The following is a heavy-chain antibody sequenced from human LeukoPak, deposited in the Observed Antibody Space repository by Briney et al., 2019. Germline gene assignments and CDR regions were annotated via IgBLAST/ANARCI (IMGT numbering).Heavy chain of an antibody. CDR3: AKSVGSSWPYQLDY. D-gene: IGHD6-13*01. CDR1: GFTFDDYA. V-gene: IGHV3-9*03. Sequence: TGGSLRLSCAASGFTFDDYAMHWVRQAPGKGLEWVSGISWNSGSIGYADSVKGRFTISRDNAKNFLYLQMNSLRAEDMAFYYCAKSVGSSWPYQLDYWGQGTLVTVSS. CDR2: ISWNSGSI. J-gene: IGHJ4*02.